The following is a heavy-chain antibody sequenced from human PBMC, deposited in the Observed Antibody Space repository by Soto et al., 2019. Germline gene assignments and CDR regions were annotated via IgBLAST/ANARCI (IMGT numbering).Heavy chain of an antibody. CDR3: TRDLLAAAVVNYYYYGMDV. Sequence: GGSLRLSCTASGFTFGDYAMSWFRQAPGKGLEWVGFIRSKAYGGTTEYAASVKGRFTISRDDSKSIAYLQINSLKTEDTAVYYCTRDLLAAAVVNYYYYGMDVWGQGTTVTVSS. CDR2: IRSKAYGGTT. CDR1: GFTFGDYA. V-gene: IGHV3-49*03. D-gene: IGHD6-13*01. J-gene: IGHJ6*02.